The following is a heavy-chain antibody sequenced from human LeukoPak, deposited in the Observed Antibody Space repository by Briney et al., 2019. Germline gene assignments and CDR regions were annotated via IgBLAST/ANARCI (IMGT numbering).Heavy chain of an antibody. CDR2: ISYDGSNK. V-gene: IGHV3-30-3*01. J-gene: IGHJ4*02. D-gene: IGHD3-22*01. Sequence: PGRSLRLSCAASGFTFSSYAMHWVRQAPGKGLEWVAVISYDGSNKYYADSVKGRFTISRDNAKNSLYLQMNSLRAEDTAVYYCARGRPSGYSDYWGQGTLVTVSS. CDR3: ARGRPSGYSDY. CDR1: GFTFSSYA.